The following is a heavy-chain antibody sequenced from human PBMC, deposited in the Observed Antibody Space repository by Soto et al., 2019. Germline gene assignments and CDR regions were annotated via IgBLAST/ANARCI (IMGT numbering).Heavy chain of an antibody. CDR3: ARDGRIAARRRGNWFDP. CDR2: INPSGGST. J-gene: IGHJ5*02. CDR1: GYTFTSYY. V-gene: IGHV1-46*01. Sequence: QVQLVQSGAEVKKPGASVKVSCKASGYTFTSYYMHWVRQAPGQGLEWMGIINPSGGSTSYAQKFQGRVTMTRDTSISTAYMELSRLRSDDTAVYYCARDGRIAARRRGNWFDPWGQGTLVTVSS. D-gene: IGHD6-6*01.